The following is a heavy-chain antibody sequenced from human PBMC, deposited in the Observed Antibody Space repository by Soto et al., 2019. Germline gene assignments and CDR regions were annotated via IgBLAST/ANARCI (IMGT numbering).Heavy chain of an antibody. CDR1: GFSLSTSGVG. V-gene: IGHV2-5*02. Sequence: QITLKESGPTLVKPTQTLTLTCTFSGFSLSTSGVGVGWIRQPPGKALEWLALMYWDDDKRSSPSLKSRLTITKDTPKNQLVLTMTSMDPVDTAPYYCAHSLAADRDVWGQGTTVTVSS. CDR3: AHSLAADRDV. CDR2: MYWDDDK. J-gene: IGHJ6*02.